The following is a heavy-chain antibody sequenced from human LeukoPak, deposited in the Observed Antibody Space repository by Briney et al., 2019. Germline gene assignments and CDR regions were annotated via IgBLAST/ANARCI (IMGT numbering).Heavy chain of an antibody. D-gene: IGHD6-13*01. CDR3: ARGYSSSWYL. Sequence: SETLSLTCAVYGGSFSGYYWSWIRQPSGKGLEWIGEINHSGSTNYNPSLKSRVTISVDTSKNQFSLKLSSVTAADTAVYYCARGYSSSWYLWGQGTLVTVSS. CDR1: GGSFSGYY. J-gene: IGHJ4*02. CDR2: INHSGST. V-gene: IGHV4-34*01.